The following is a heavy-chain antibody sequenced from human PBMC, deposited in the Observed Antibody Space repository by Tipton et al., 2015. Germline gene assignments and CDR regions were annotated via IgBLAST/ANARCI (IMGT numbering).Heavy chain of an antibody. V-gene: IGHV3-33*07. D-gene: IGHD6-13*01. J-gene: IGHJ4*02. Sequence: SLRLSCAASGFTFSSYGMYWVRQAPGKGLEWVAVIWYDGSNKYYADSVKGRFTISRDNSKNTLYLQMNSLRAEDTAVYYCATEGSSGSWYGSFDNWGQGTLVTVSS. CDR2: IWYDGSNK. CDR1: GFTFSSYG. CDR3: ATEGSSGSWYGSFDN.